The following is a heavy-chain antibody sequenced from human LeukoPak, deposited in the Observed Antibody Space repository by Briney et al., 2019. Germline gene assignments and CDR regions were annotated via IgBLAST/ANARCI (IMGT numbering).Heavy chain of an antibody. Sequence: GGSLRLSCAASGFTFSSYAMHWVRQAPGKGLEWVTFISYAGSDKYYADSVKGRFTISRDNSKNTLYLQMNSLRVEDTAVYYCARDPPVTTDYAMDVWGQGTTVTVSS. CDR3: ARDPPVTTDYAMDV. D-gene: IGHD4-17*01. CDR2: ISYAGSDK. V-gene: IGHV3-30-3*01. CDR1: GFTFSSYA. J-gene: IGHJ6*02.